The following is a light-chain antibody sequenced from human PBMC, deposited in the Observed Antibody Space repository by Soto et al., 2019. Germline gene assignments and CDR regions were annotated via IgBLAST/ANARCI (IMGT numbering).Light chain of an antibody. CDR2: DAS. J-gene: IGKJ5*01. CDR3: QHLKSYPFT. CDR1: QGISSA. Sequence: AIQLTQSPSSLSASVGDTVSITCRASQGISSALAWYQHKPGKAPKILIYDASSLQSGVPSRFSGSESGTESPLAISGLQPEDSATSTCQHLKSYPFTFGKGTRRRLN. V-gene: IGKV1-13*02.